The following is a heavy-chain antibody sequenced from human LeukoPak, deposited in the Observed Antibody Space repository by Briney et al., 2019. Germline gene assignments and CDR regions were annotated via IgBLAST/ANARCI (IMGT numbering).Heavy chain of an antibody. CDR1: GLTFSSYG. J-gene: IGHJ4*02. CDR2: IRYDGRDK. CDR3: AKDGFDDFWSGYYTYFDY. Sequence: GGSLRLSCAASGLTFSSYGMHWVRQAPGKGLEWVAFIRYDGRDKYYADSVKGRFTISRDNSKNTLYLQMDSLRTEDTAVYYCAKDGFDDFWSGYYTYFDYWGQGTLVTVSS. V-gene: IGHV3-30*02. D-gene: IGHD3-3*01.